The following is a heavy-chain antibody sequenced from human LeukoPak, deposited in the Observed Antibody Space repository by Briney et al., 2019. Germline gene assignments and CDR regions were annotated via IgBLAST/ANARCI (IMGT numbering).Heavy chain of an antibody. CDR1: GGSFSGYY. CDR3: ARGRRNYYDSNGYFYY. CDR2: INHSGST. J-gene: IGHJ4*02. V-gene: IGHV4-34*01. Sequence: SETLSLTCAVYGGSFSGYYWSWIRQPPGKGLEWIGEINHSGSTNYNPSLKSRVTISVDTSKNQFSLKLSSVTAADTAVYYCARGRRNYYDSNGYFYYWGQGTLVTVSS. D-gene: IGHD3-22*01.